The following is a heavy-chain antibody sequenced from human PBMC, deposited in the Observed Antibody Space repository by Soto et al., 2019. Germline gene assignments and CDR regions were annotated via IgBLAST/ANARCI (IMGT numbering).Heavy chain of an antibody. Sequence: QVQLVQSGAEVKKPGASVQVSCKASGYTFTTYALHWVRHARGESLEWMGWINAANGNTKYSKKFQGRVTITRDTSASTSYMELSSLRSEDTAVYYCGRSGVVATGEILYNAMDVWGQGTTVTVSS. CDR2: INAANGNT. J-gene: IGHJ6*02. V-gene: IGHV1-3*01. CDR3: GRSGVVATGEILYNAMDV. CDR1: GYTFTTYA. D-gene: IGHD1-26*01.